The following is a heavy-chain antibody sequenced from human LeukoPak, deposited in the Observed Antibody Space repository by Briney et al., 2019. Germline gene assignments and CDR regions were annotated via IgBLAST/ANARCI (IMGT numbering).Heavy chain of an antibody. D-gene: IGHD6-13*01. Sequence: PSETLSLTCTVSGGSISSSSYYWGWIRQPPGKGLEWIGSIYYSGSTYYNPSLKSRVTISVDTSKNQFSLKLSSVTAADTAVYYCARGGFPGYSASWFYWGQGTLVTVSS. CDR2: IYYSGST. V-gene: IGHV4-39*07. J-gene: IGHJ4*02. CDR3: ARGGFPGYSASWFY. CDR1: GGSISSSSYY.